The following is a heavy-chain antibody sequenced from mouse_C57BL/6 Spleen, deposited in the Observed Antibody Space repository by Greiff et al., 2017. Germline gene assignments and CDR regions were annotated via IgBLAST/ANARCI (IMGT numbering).Heavy chain of an antibody. CDR3: AREGYYGSSYN. CDR2: ISDGGSYT. V-gene: IGHV5-4*01. D-gene: IGHD1-1*01. Sequence: EVKLMESGGGLVKPGGSLKLSCAASGFTFSSYALSWVRPTPEKRLEWVATISDGGSYTYYPDNVKGRFTISRDNAKNKQYLQMSHLKTEDTAMYYCAREGYYGSSYNWGQGTLVTVSA. J-gene: IGHJ3*01. CDR1: GFTFSSYA.